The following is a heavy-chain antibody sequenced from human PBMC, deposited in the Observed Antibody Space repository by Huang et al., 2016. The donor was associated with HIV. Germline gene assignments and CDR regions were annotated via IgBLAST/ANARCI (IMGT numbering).Heavy chain of an antibody. CDR3: ARDRITQCNGGRCYSDWSDP. V-gene: IGHV4-30-4*08. CDR2: IYYTGTT. D-gene: IGHD2-15*01. J-gene: IGHJ5*02. Sequence: QVQLQESGPGPVKPSQTLSLTCTVSGDSISRGGYLWSWIRQSPGKGLEWIGSIYYTGTTSYNPSLRSRVTMSVDTSKNQLSLRLTSVTAEDTAVYYCARDRITQCNGGRCYSDWSDPWGQGTLVIVSS. CDR1: GDSISRGGYL.